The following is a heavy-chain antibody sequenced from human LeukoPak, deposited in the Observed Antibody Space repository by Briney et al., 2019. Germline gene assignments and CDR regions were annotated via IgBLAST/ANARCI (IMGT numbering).Heavy chain of an antibody. CDR3: AREIGAIYGSGSPGALDY. CDR1: XXSIXXXXYY. Sequence: TCTXXXXSIXXXXYYWXXXRXPRXXGRGXMXXIYYSGSTYYNPSLKSRVTISVDTSKNQFSLKLSSVTAADTAVYYCAREIGAIYGSGSPGALDYWGQGTLVTVSS. CDR2: IYYSGST. D-gene: IGHD3-10*01. J-gene: IGHJ4*02. V-gene: IGHV4-39*07.